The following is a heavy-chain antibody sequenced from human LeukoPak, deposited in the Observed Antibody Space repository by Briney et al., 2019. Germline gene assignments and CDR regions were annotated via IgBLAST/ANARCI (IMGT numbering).Heavy chain of an antibody. CDR2: ISAYNGKT. CDR3: ARWYYHDSSAYYFPGDY. J-gene: IGHJ4*02. CDR1: GFTFSSYG. V-gene: IGHV1-18*01. Sequence: GGSLRLSCAASGFTFSSYGISWVRQAPGQGLEWMGWISAYNGKTNYAQKLQGRVTMTTDTSTSTAYMELRSLRSDDTAVYYCARWYYHDSSAYYFPGDYWGQGTLVTVSS. D-gene: IGHD3-22*01.